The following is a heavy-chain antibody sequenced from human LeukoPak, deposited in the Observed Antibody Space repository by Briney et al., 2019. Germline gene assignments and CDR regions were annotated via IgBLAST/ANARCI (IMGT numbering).Heavy chain of an antibody. J-gene: IGHJ4*02. CDR1: GFTFTSHD. V-gene: IGHV3-33*08. CDR3: AKGSSGYFDY. D-gene: IGHD3-22*01. CDR2: IWYDGSNK. Sequence: PGGSLRLSCAASGFTFTSHDMNWVRQAPGKGLEWVAVIWYDGSNKYYADSVKGRFTISRDNSKNTLYLQMNSLRAEDTAVYYCAKGSSGYFDYWGQGTLVTVSS.